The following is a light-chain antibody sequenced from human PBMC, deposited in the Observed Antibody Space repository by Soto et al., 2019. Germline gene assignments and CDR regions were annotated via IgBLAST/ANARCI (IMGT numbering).Light chain of an antibody. CDR2: GAS. V-gene: IGKV3-15*01. J-gene: IGKJ1*01. CDR3: QQYGRSPRT. Sequence: EIVVTQSPATLSVSPGERATLSCRASQSVSSNLAWYQQKPGQAPRLLIYGASTRATGIPARFSGSGSGTEFTLTISSLEPEDFVVYYCQQYGRSPRTFGQGTKVDIK. CDR1: QSVSSN.